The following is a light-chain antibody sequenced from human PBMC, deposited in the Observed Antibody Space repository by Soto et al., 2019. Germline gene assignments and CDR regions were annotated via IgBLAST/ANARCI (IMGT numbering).Light chain of an antibody. CDR3: QQYNNWPRT. CDR1: QSVSSN. V-gene: IGKV3-15*01. Sequence: EIVMTQSPATLTVSPGERATLSCRASQSVSSNLAWYQQKPGQAPTLPIYGASTRATGIPARFSGSGSGTEFTLTISSLQSEDFAVCYCQQYNNWPRTFGQGTKVDIK. CDR2: GAS. J-gene: IGKJ1*01.